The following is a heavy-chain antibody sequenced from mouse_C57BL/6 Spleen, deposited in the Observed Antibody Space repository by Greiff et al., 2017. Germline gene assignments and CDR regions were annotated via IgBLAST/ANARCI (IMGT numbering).Heavy chain of an antibody. V-gene: IGHV1-82*01. CDR3: ARAKLGKSDY. J-gene: IGHJ2*01. CDR1: GYAFSSSW. Sequence: VKLQESGPELVKPGASVKISCKASGYAFSSSWMNWVKQRPGKGLEWIGRIYPGDGDTNYNGKFKGKATLTADKSSSTAYMQLSSLTSEDSAVYFCARAKLGKSDYWGQGTTLTVSS. CDR2: IYPGDGDT. D-gene: IGHD2-1*01.